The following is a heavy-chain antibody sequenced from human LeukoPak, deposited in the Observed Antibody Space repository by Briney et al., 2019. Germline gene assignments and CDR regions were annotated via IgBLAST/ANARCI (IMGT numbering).Heavy chain of an antibody. J-gene: IGHJ4*02. CDR2: INPNSGGT. Sequence: ASVKVSCKASGYTFTGYYLYWVRQAPGQGLEWMGWINPNSGGTNYAQKFQGRVTMTRDTSIGTAYMELSRLRSDDTAVYYCARTGYSSTYRFTGDYWGQGTLVTVSS. CDR1: GYTFTGYY. D-gene: IGHD6-13*01. V-gene: IGHV1-2*02. CDR3: ARTGYSSTYRFTGDY.